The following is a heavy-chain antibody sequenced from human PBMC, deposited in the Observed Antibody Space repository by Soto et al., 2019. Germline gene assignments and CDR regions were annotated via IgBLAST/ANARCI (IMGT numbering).Heavy chain of an antibody. J-gene: IGHJ4*02. D-gene: IGHD3-22*01. CDR2: IYYSGST. V-gene: IGHV4-31*03. CDR1: GGSISSGGYY. CDR3: GREGGSGSYDY. Sequence: QVQLQESGPGLVKPSQTLSLTCTVSGGSISSGGYYWSWIRQHPGKGLEWIGYIYYSGSTYYNPSLKSRVTTSVDTSKNQFSLKLSTVTAADTAVYSCGREGGSGSYDYWGQGTLVTVSS.